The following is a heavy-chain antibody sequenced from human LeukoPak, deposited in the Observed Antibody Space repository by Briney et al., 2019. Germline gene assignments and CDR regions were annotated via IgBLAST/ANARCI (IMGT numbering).Heavy chain of an antibody. CDR3: VRVASGGLFDS. J-gene: IGHJ4*02. CDR2: VHYSEST. Sequence: PSETLSLTCTVSGDSISSAHWTWIRQSPEKGLEWMGSVHYSESTHYNPSLNSRVTMLLDTSKNQFSLNLRSVTAADPAGYYCVRVASGGLFDSWGLGALVTVSS. CDR1: GDSISSAH. D-gene: IGHD6-19*01. V-gene: IGHV4-59*01.